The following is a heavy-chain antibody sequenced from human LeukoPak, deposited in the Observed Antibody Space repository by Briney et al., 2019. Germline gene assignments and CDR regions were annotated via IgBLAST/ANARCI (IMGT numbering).Heavy chain of an antibody. CDR3: ARGLDIVVVPAAALYFDY. J-gene: IGHJ4*02. CDR2: INHSGST. D-gene: IGHD2-2*03. V-gene: IGHV4-34*01. Sequence: SETLSLTCAVYGRSFSGYYWSWIRQPPGKGLEWVGEINHSGSTNYNPSLKSRVTISVDTSKNQFSLKLSSVTAADTAVYYCARGLDIVVVPAAALYFDYWGQGTLVTVSS. CDR1: GRSFSGYY.